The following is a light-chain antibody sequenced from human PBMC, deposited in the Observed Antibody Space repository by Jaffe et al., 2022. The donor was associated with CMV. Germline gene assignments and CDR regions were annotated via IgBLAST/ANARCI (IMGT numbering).Light chain of an antibody. CDR3: QQRSDWLYT. V-gene: IGKV3-11*01. J-gene: IGKJ2*01. Sequence: EIVVTQSPATLSLSPGDGATLSCRASQTINRYLAWYQQKPGQAPRLLIYDISTRATGIPARFSGSGSGTDFTLTISSLEPEDFAFYYCQQRSDWLYTFGQGTKLEI. CDR1: QTINRY. CDR2: DIS.